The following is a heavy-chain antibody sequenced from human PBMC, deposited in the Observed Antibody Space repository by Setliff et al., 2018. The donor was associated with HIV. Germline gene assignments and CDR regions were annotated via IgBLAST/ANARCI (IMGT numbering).Heavy chain of an antibody. Sequence: SGPTLVNPTQTLTLTCTFSGFSLSTYGVGMGWIRQPPGQALEWLARIDWDDDEYYSTSLNIRLTISKDSSKNQVVLTLTNMDPVDTATYYCARPMIVVVHFQHWGHGTLVTVSS. CDR1: GFSLSTYGVG. V-gene: IGHV2-70*11. J-gene: IGHJ1*01. CDR2: IDWDDDE. CDR3: ARPMIVVVHFQH. D-gene: IGHD3-22*01.